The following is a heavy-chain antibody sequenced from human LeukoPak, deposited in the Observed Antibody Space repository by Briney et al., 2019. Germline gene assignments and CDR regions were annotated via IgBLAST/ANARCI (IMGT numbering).Heavy chain of an antibody. J-gene: IGHJ5*02. CDR2: IYSGGST. CDR1: GVTVSSNY. Sequence: GGLRPSCSAPGVTVSSNYMSWVRQAPGEGVGWVSVIYSGGSTYYADSVKGRFTISRDNSKNTLYLQMNSLRAEDTAVYYCARDDTSSSGFDPWGQGTLVTVSS. D-gene: IGHD6-6*01. CDR3: ARDDTSSSGFDP. V-gene: IGHV3-53*01.